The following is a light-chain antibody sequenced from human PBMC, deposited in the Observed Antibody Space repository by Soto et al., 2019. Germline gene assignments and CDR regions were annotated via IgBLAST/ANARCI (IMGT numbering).Light chain of an antibody. V-gene: IGLV2-14*03. J-gene: IGLJ1*01. CDR3: SSYTTSSTYV. CDR1: SSVVGAYNY. Sequence: QSALTQPASVSGSPGQSITISCTGTSSVVGAYNYVSWYQQHPGKAPKLMIYDVTNRPSGVSNRFSGSKSGYTASLTISGLQAEDEADYYCSSYTTSSTYVFGTGTKVTVL. CDR2: DVT.